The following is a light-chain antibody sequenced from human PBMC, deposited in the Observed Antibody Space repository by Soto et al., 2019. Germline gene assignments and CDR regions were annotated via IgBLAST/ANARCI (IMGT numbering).Light chain of an antibody. CDR2: DAS. CDR3: LLHTIYSLT. Sequence: EIVMTHFPVALSATISEGATLSCRASRIISTCLAWYQQNPGQAPRLLIYDASIWATGVPSRFSGSGSGTDFTLTISRLEPEDFAGYYCLLHTIYSLTFGQGTKVDIK. J-gene: IGKJ1*01. V-gene: IGKV3-11*01. CDR1: RIISTC.